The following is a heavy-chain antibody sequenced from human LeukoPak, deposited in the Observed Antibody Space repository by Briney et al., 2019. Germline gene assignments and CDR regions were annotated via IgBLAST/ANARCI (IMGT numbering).Heavy chain of an antibody. CDR1: GGSFSGYY. CDR2: INHSGST. D-gene: IGHD3-22*01. Sequence: PSETLSLTCAVYGGSFSGYYWSWIRQPPGKGLEWIGEINHSGSTNYNPSLKSRVTISVDTSKNQFSLKLSSVTAADTAVYYCARDLYYYDSSGYMLTYFDYWGQGTLVTVSS. J-gene: IGHJ4*02. V-gene: IGHV4-34*01. CDR3: ARDLYYYDSSGYMLTYFDY.